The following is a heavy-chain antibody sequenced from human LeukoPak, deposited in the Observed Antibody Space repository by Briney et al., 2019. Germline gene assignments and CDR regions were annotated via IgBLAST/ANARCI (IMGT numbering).Heavy chain of an antibody. Sequence: PSETLSLTCTVSGGSISSGSYYWSWIRQPAGKGLEWIGRIYTSGSTNYNPSLKSRVTISVDTSKNQFSLKLTSVTAADTAVYYCASETYYCGSGSRYNGVWGKGTTVTVSS. V-gene: IGHV4-61*02. D-gene: IGHD3-10*01. CDR3: ASETYYCGSGSRYNGV. J-gene: IGHJ6*04. CDR1: GGSISSGSYY. CDR2: IYTSGST.